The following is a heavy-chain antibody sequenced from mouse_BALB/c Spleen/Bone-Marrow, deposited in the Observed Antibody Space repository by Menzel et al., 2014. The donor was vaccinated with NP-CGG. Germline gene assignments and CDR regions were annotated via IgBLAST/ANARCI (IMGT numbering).Heavy chain of an antibody. J-gene: IGHJ4*01. CDR2: ISSGGSYT. CDR1: GFTFSNYG. CDR3: ARLTPGYGMDF. V-gene: IGHV5-6*01. D-gene: IGHD1-3*01. Sequence: EVQLVESGGDLVKPGGSLKLSCAAFGFTFSNYGMSWVRQTPDKRLEWVATISSGGSYTYFPDSVKGRFTISRDNAKNPLFLEMNRLKSEDAAMYFWARLTPGYGMDFWGQGTPGTVSS.